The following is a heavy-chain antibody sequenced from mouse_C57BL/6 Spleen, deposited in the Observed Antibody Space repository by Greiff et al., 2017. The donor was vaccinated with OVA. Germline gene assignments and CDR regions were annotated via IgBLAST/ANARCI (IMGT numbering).Heavy chain of an antibody. J-gene: IGHJ4*01. V-gene: IGHV8-12*01. CDR3: ARRGYYGSTAMDY. D-gene: IGHD1-1*01. Sequence: QVTLKESGPGILQSSQTLSLTCSFSGFSLSTSGMGVSWIRQPSGKGLEWLAHIYWDDDKRYNPSLKSRLTISKDTSRNQVFLKITSVDTADTATYYCARRGYYGSTAMDYWGQGTSVTVSS. CDR2: IYWDDDK. CDR1: GFSLSTSGMG.